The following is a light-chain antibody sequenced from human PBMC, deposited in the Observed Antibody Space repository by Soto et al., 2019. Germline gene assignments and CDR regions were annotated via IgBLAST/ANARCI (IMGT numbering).Light chain of an antibody. CDR1: QSVSSN. Sequence: EIVMTQSPATLSVSPGERATLSCRASQSVSSNLAWYQQKPGQAPRLLVYGASSRATGIPDRFSGSVSGTDFTLAISRLEPEDFAVYYCQHYGGAPLTFGQGTRLEI. J-gene: IGKJ5*01. CDR3: QHYGGAPLT. CDR2: GAS. V-gene: IGKV3-20*01.